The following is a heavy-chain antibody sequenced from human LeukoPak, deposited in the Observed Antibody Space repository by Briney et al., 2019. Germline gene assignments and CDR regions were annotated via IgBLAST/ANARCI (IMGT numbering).Heavy chain of an antibody. Sequence: PGGSLRLSCAASGFTFSSYVMSWVRQAPGKGLEWVSAISGSGGSTYYADSVKGRFTISRDNSKNTLYLQMNSLRAEDTAVYYCAKERGAYYDSSNDYWGQGTLVTVSS. CDR1: GFTFSSYV. CDR3: AKERGAYYDSSNDY. V-gene: IGHV3-23*01. J-gene: IGHJ4*02. D-gene: IGHD3-22*01. CDR2: ISGSGGST.